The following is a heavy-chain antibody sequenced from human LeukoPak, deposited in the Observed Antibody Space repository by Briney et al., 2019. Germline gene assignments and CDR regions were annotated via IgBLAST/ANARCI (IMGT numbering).Heavy chain of an antibody. V-gene: IGHV4-39*07. CDR2: LYYSGAT. CDR3: ASQLITMVRGVILSS. D-gene: IGHD3-10*01. CDR1: GGSINSSSFY. Sequence: SETLSLTCSVSGGSINSSSFYWGWIRQPPGKGLEWIVSLYYSGATYYNPSLKSRVTTSLDTSKNQFSLNLTSVTAADTAVYYCASQLITMVRGVILSSWGQGTLVTVSS. J-gene: IGHJ1*01.